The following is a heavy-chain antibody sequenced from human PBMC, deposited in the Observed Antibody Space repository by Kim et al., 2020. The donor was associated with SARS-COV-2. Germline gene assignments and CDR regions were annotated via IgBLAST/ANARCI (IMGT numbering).Heavy chain of an antibody. J-gene: IGHJ4*02. CDR1: GGSISSTNSW. CDR3: AKDHTSGSWYRLDY. V-gene: IGHV4-31*03. Sequence: SETLSLTCTVSGGSISSTNSWWSWIRQHPGKGLEWIGYISYTGTAYYNPSLKSRPIMSVDTSNNQFSLILNSVTAADTAMYYCAKDHTSGSWYRLDYWGQGILVTVSS. D-gene: IGHD6-13*01. CDR2: ISYTGTA.